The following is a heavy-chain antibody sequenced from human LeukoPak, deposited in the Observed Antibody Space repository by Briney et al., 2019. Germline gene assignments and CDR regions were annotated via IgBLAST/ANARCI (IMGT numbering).Heavy chain of an antibody. D-gene: IGHD2-15*01. V-gene: IGHV4-59*08. Sequence: SETLSLTCTVSGGSISSYYWSWIRQPPGKGLEWIGYIYYSGSTNYNPSLKSRVTISADTSKNQFSLKLSSVTAADTAVYYCARHETSRGGGPDWGQGTLVTVSS. CDR3: ARHETSRGGGPD. J-gene: IGHJ4*02. CDR1: GGSISSYY. CDR2: IYYSGST.